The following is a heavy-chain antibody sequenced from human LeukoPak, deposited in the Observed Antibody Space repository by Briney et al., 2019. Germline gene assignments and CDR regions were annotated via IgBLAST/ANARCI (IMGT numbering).Heavy chain of an antibody. CDR3: ARAALECQLLLDVYWFDP. V-gene: IGHV4-34*01. CDR1: GGSFSGYY. J-gene: IGHJ5*02. Sequence: PSETLSLTCAVYGGSFSGYYWSWLRQPPGKGLEGIGEINHSGSTNYNPSLKSRVTISVATSKNQFSLKLSSVTAADTAVYYCARAALECQLLLDVYWFDPWGQGTLVTVSS. CDR2: INHSGST. D-gene: IGHD2-2*01.